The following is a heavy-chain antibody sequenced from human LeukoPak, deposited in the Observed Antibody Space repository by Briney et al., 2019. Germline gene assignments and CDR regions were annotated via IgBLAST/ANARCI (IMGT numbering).Heavy chain of an antibody. CDR1: GYTLTSYY. CDR2: INPSGGST. Sequence: GASVKVSCKASGYTLTSYYMHWVRQAPGQGLEWMGIINPSGGSTSYAQKFQGRVTMTRDTSTSTVYMELSSLRSEDTAVYYCARGPPQGSGWYEEDYWGQGTLDTVSS. V-gene: IGHV1-46*01. J-gene: IGHJ4*02. D-gene: IGHD6-19*01. CDR3: ARGPPQGSGWYEEDY.